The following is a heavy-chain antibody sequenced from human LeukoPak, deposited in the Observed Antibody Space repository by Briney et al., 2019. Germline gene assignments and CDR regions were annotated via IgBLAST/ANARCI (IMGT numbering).Heavy chain of an antibody. Sequence: GGSLRLSCAASGFTFSSYSMNWVRQAPGKGLEWVSSISSSSSYIYYADSVKGRFTISRDNSKNTLYLQMNSLTVEDTAVYYCAKSAAVVYGMDVWGQGTTVTVSS. CDR1: GFTFSSYS. V-gene: IGHV3-21*01. D-gene: IGHD6-19*01. CDR2: ISSSSSYI. J-gene: IGHJ6*02. CDR3: AKSAAVVYGMDV.